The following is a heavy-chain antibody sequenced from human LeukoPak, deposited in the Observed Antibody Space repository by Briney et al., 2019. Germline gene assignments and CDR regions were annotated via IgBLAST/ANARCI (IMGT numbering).Heavy chain of an antibody. CDR2: IIPIFGTA. Sequence: GSSGKVSCKASGATFSSYAISWVRKPPGQGLGWMGGIIPIFGTAHYAQKFQGRVTITTDESTRTAYMELSSLTSEDTAVYYCRLRYFDKVDAFDIWGQGTMVTVSS. V-gene: IGHV1-69*05. CDR1: GATFSSYA. D-gene: IGHD3-9*01. J-gene: IGHJ3*02. CDR3: RLRYFDKVDAFDI.